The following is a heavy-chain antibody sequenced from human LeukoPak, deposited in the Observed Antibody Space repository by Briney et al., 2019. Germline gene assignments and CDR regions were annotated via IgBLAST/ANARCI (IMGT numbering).Heavy chain of an antibody. Sequence: GGSLRLACAASGFTFSTYAMSWVRQAPGKGLEWVSGISRRGDKTYYADSVKGRFTISRDNSRNTLYLQMNSLRVEDTATYYCAKERSAGWPYDYWGHGTLVTASS. V-gene: IGHV3-23*01. CDR2: ISRRGDKT. D-gene: IGHD6-19*01. CDR3: AKERSAGWPYDY. J-gene: IGHJ4*01. CDR1: GFTFSTYA.